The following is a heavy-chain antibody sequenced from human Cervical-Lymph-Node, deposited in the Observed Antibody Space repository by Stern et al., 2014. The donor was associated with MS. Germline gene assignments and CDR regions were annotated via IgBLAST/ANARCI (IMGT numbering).Heavy chain of an antibody. CDR1: GYTFTSYW. J-gene: IGHJ4*02. Sequence: EVQLVESGPEVKRPGESLKISCQASGYTFTSYWIGGVRQMHGKGLGGVAIIFPVGSDIRYTPSFQAPVTISADTSSSTAYLQWTNLKASDTAIYYCARQRYFDYWGQGTLVTVSS. V-gene: IGHV5-51*01. CDR2: IFPVGSDI. CDR3: ARQRYFDY.